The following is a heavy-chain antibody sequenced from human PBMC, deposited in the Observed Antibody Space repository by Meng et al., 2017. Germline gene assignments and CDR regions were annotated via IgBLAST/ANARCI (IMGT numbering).Heavy chain of an antibody. CDR3: ARGDWGSLSFDY. D-gene: IGHD7-27*01. CDR1: GSTFTGYY. J-gene: IGHJ4*02. Sequence: HVQLVQHGAEVNKPGASGKVYCKSSGSTFTGYYMHWVRQAPGQGLEWMGRINPNSGGTNYAQKFQGRVTMTRDTSISTAYMELSRLRSDDTAVYYCARGDWGSLSFDYWGQGTLVTVSS. V-gene: IGHV1-2*06. CDR2: INPNSGGT.